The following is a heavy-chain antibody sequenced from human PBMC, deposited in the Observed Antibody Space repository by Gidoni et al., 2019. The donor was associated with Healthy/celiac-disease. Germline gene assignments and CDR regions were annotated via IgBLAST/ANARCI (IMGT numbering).Heavy chain of an antibody. CDR3: ARDGHDFWSGYYVWD. D-gene: IGHD3-3*01. V-gene: IGHV1-69*01. J-gene: IGHJ4*02. CDR2: IIPSCGTA. Sequence: QVQLVQSGAEVKKPGSSVKVSCKASAGTFRSYAISWVRQAPGQGLEWMGGIIPSCGTANYAQKFQGRVTITADESTSTAYMELSSLRSEDTAVYYCARDGHDFWSGYYVWDWGQGTLVTVSS. CDR1: AGTFRSYA.